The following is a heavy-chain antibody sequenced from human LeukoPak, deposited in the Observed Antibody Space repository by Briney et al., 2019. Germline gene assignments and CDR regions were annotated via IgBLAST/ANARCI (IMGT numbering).Heavy chain of an antibody. D-gene: IGHD6-19*01. CDR3: AKESWVAVAGTFDY. Sequence: GGSLGLSCAASGFTFSSYAMHWVRQAPGKGLEWVAVISYDGSNKYYADSVKGRFTISRDNSKNTLYLQMNSLRAEDTAVYYCAKESWVAVAGTFDYWGQGTLVTVSS. CDR2: ISYDGSNK. J-gene: IGHJ4*02. V-gene: IGHV3-30-3*01. CDR1: GFTFSSYA.